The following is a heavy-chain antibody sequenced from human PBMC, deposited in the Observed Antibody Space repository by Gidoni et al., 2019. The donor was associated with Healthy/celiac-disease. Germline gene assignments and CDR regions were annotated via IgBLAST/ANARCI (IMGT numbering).Heavy chain of an antibody. CDR2: ISSSSSYI. Sequence: EVQLVESGGGLVKPGGSLRLSCAASGFTFISYSMNWVRQAPGKGLEWVSSISSSSSYIYYADSVKGRFTISRDNAKNSLYLQMNSLRAEDTAVYYCARDVSGSYYDPPFDYWGQGTLVTVSS. D-gene: IGHD1-26*01. CDR3: ARDVSGSYYDPPFDY. CDR1: GFTFISYS. J-gene: IGHJ4*02. V-gene: IGHV3-21*01.